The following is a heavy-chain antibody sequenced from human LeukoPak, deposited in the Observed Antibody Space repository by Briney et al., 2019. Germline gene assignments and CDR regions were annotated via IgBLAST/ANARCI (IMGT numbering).Heavy chain of an antibody. CDR1: GGSISSYY. V-gene: IGHV4-59*08. CDR3: ARHRLQWSLVEY. J-gene: IGHJ4*02. D-gene: IGHD4-23*01. CDR2: ISHNGDT. Sequence: PSETLSLTCTVSGGSISSYYWSWIRQPPGQGLEWIGYISHNGDTNYNPSLKSRVTISVDTSKNEFSLRLTSVTAADTAVYYCARHRLQWSLVEYWGQGSLVTVSS.